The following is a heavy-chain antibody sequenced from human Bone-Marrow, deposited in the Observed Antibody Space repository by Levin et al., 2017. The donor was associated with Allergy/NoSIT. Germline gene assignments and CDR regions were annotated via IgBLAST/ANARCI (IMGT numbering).Heavy chain of an antibody. D-gene: IGHD6-6*01. CDR3: ASGSSSSKGASY. CDR2: IIPIFGTA. CDR1: GGTFSSYA. Sequence: PVASVKVSCKASGGTFSSYAISWVRQAPGQGLEWMGGIIPIFGTANYAQKFQGRVTITADKSTSTAYMELSSLRSEDTAVYYCASGSSSSKGASYWGQGTLVTVSS. J-gene: IGHJ4*02. V-gene: IGHV1-69*06.